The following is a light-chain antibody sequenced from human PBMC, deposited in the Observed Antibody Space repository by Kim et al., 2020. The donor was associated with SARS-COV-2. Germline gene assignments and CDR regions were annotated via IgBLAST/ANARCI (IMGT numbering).Light chain of an antibody. CDR3: QAWDSSTVV. Sequence: VPPDQTATFTCSEVKLGIKYASWYQQKPGQSPVLVIYQHSKRPSGIPEQFSGSNSGNTATLPISGTQAMDEADYYCQAWDSSTVVFGGGTQLTVL. CDR1: KLGIKY. J-gene: IGLJ2*01. V-gene: IGLV3-1*01. CDR2: QHS.